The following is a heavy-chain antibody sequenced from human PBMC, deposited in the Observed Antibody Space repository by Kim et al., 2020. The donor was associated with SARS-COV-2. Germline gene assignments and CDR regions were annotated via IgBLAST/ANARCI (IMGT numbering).Heavy chain of an antibody. CDR2: ISYDGSNK. J-gene: IGHJ6*03. D-gene: IGHD6-13*01. V-gene: IGHV3-30-3*01. CDR3: ASIAAAAPYYYYYMDA. Sequence: GGSLRLSCAASGFTFSSYAMHWVRQAPGKGLEWVAVISYDGSNKYYADSVKGRFTISRDNSKNTLYLQMNSLRAEDTAVYYCASIAAAAPYYYYYMDAWG. CDR1: GFTFSSYA.